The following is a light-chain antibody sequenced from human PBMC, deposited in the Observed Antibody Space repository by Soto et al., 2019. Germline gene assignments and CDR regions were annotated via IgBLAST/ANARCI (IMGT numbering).Light chain of an antibody. J-gene: IGLJ1*01. V-gene: IGLV2-14*03. CDR3: SSYASSSTRV. Sequence: HSALTQPASVSGSPGQSITISCTGTSSDVGGYNYVSWYQHHPGQAPKLMIYDVSNGPSGVSNRFCGSKSGNTASLTTSGLQPEDDADYYCSSYASSSTRVFGTGTKLTVL. CDR1: SSDVGGYNY. CDR2: DVS.